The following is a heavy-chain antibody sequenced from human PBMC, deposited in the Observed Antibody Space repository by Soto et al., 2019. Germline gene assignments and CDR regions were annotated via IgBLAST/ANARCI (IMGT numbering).Heavy chain of an antibody. CDR3: AKVSISKSSAVTFDS. V-gene: IGHV3-30*18. CDR2: VSYDTAYE. J-gene: IGHJ4*02. D-gene: IGHD2-15*01. Sequence: QVQLVESGGGMVQPGTSLRLSYAVSGFTFSTYDMHWVRQAPGKGLEWVAVVSYDTAYENYADSVKGRFTISRDNSKNILYMQMNSLRAEDTAVYYCAKVSISKSSAVTFDSWGRGTLVTVSS. CDR1: GFTFSTYD.